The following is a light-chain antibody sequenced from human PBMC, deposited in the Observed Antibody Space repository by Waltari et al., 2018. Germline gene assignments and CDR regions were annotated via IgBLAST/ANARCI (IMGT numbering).Light chain of an antibody. CDR2: WAS. V-gene: IGKV4-1*01. J-gene: IGKJ1*01. CDR3: QQYYDIPWT. Sequence: DIVMTQSPDSLAVSLGERVTINCKSSQSVLYSSNSQNYLAWYQQKPGQHPKLLISWASARESGVPDRFSGSESGTDFTLTISSLQAEDVAVYYCQQYYDIPWTFGQGTKVEIK. CDR1: QSVLYSSNSQNY.